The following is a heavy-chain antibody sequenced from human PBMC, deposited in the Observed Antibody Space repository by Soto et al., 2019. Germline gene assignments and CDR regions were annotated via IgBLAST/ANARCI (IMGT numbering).Heavy chain of an antibody. V-gene: IGHV4-34*01. J-gene: IGHJ5*02. D-gene: IGHD5-18*01. Sequence: PSETLSLTCGVYGASLSGYYFSWIRQSPGKGLEWIGEINHSATTNYNPSLKSRVTISVDKSKNQFSLNLSSVTAADTAVYYCAKDSGYNYGYFRWFDPWGQGTLVTVSS. CDR3: AKDSGYNYGYFRWFDP. CDR1: GASLSGYY. CDR2: INHSATT.